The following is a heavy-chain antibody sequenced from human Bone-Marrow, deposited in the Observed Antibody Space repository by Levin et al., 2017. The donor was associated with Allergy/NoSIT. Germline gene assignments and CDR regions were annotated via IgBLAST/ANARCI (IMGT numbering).Heavy chain of an antibody. CDR2: IHHTGAI. V-gene: IGHV4-4*02. D-gene: IGHD3-22*01. CDR3: TRNAWRDDYDGNGFPEAFDI. CDR1: GGSISSHSW. J-gene: IGHJ3*02. Sequence: SETLSLTCAVSGGSISSHSWWSWVRQPPGKGLEWIGEIHHTGAIIASPSLTSRVTLSIEKSKNHFSLNLYSVTAADTAAYYCTRNAWRDDYDGNGFPEAFDIWGQGTMVTVSS.